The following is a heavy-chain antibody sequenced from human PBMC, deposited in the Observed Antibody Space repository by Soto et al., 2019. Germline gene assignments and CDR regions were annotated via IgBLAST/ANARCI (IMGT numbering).Heavy chain of an antibody. V-gene: IGHV1-69*02. CDR2: ILPMLDIT. CDR3: TLGSWSAETFDI. CDR1: GGTFSTYT. Sequence: ASVKVSCKASGGTFSTYTIIWVRQAPGQGLEWMGRILPMLDITNSAQRFQGRVTITADKSTSTAYLELSSLRSEDTAVYYCTLGSWSAETFDIWGRGTMVTVSS. J-gene: IGHJ3*02. D-gene: IGHD6-13*01.